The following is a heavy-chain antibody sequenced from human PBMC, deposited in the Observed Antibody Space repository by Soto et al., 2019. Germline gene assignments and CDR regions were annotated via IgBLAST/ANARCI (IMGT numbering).Heavy chain of an antibody. V-gene: IGHV3-7*01. CDR2: IKQDGSEK. D-gene: IGHD3-22*01. Sequence: LRLSCAASGFTFSSYWMSWVRQAPGKGLEWVANIKQDGSEKYYVDSVKGRFTISRDNAKNSLYLQMNSLRAEDTAVYYCARARSDSSGYYYYYYGMDVWGQGTTVTVSS. CDR1: GFTFSSYW. J-gene: IGHJ6*02. CDR3: ARARSDSSGYYYYYYGMDV.